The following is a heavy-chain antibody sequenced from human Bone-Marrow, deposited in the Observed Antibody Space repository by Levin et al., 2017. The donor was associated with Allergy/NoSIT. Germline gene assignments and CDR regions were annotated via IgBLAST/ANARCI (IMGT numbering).Heavy chain of an antibody. Sequence: ASVKVSCKASGYTFSGYYIHWVRQAPGQGLEWLGRIDPKNGVAIYAQKFQGRVTMTRNASISTAYMEVNWLTSDDTAVYYCARDSRVSADYWGQGTLVTVSS. CDR3: ARDSRVSADY. CDR2: IDPKNGVA. J-gene: IGHJ4*02. CDR1: GYTFSGYY. D-gene: IGHD5/OR15-5a*01. V-gene: IGHV1-2*06.